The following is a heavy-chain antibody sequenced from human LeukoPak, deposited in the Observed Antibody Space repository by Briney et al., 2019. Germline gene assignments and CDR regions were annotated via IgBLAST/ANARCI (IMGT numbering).Heavy chain of an antibody. CDR1: GYSFTRNG. Sequence: ASVKVSCKPSGYSFTRNGISWVRQAPGQGLEWMAWISANSGNTNYAQNFQDRVTLTTDTSTSTAYMELRSLRSDDTAVYYCARDVIYAFDYWGQGTLVTVSS. V-gene: IGHV1-18*01. D-gene: IGHD2/OR15-2a*01. CDR2: ISANSGNT. J-gene: IGHJ4*02. CDR3: ARDVIYAFDY.